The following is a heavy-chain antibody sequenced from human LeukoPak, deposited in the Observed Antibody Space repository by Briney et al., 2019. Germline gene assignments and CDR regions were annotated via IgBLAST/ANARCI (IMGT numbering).Heavy chain of an antibody. CDR1: GFTFSSYW. CDR3: ARDPRLVTVTRTGDY. Sequence: QTGGSLRLSCAASGFTFSSYWMSWVRQAPGKGLEWVANIKQDGSEKYYVDSVKGRFTISRDNAKNSLYLQMNSLRAEDTAVYYCARDPRLVTVTRTGDYWGQGTLVTVSS. J-gene: IGHJ4*02. D-gene: IGHD6-19*01. CDR2: IKQDGSEK. V-gene: IGHV3-7*01.